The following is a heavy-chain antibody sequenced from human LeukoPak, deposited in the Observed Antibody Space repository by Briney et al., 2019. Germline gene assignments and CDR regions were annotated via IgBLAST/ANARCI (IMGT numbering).Heavy chain of an antibody. CDR3: AKDIPKYSYGSAYYFDY. D-gene: IGHD5-18*01. Sequence: PGGSLRLSCAASGFTFDNYGMHWVRQAPGKGLEWVAIISYDGSDKYYADSVKGRFTISRDNSKNTLYLQMNSLRAEDTAVYYCAKDIPKYSYGSAYYFDYWGQGTLVTVSS. J-gene: IGHJ4*02. CDR1: GFTFDNYG. V-gene: IGHV3-30*18. CDR2: ISYDGSDK.